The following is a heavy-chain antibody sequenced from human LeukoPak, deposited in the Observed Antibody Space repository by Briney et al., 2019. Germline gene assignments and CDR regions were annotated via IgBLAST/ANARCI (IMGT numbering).Heavy chain of an antibody. V-gene: IGHV3-11*04. J-gene: IGHJ4*02. CDR2: ISSSGSTI. CDR1: GFTITSYV. D-gene: IGHD5-18*01. CDR3: ARFSMTVYGYPYYFDY. Sequence: PGGSLGLSCTASGFTITSYVTSWIRQAPGKGLEWVSYISSSGSTIYYADSVKGRFTISRDNAKNSLYLQMNSLRAEDTAVYYCARFSMTVYGYPYYFDYWGQGTLVTVSS.